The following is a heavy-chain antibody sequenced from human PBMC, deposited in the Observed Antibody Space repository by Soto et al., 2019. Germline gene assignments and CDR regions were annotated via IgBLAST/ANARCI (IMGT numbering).Heavy chain of an antibody. CDR3: ASLSGGRSDY. D-gene: IGHD2-15*01. J-gene: IGHJ4*02. Sequence: GGSLRLSCAASGFTFHDYYMTWIRQAPGKGLEWVSYISSSSSFTNYADSVKGRFTISRDNAKNSLYLQMNSLRAEDTAVYYCASLSGGRSDYWGQGALLTVSS. V-gene: IGHV3-11*06. CDR2: ISSSSSFT. CDR1: GFTFHDYY.